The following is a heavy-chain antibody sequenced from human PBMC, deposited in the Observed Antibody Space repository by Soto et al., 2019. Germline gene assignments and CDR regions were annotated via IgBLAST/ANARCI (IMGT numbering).Heavy chain of an antibody. V-gene: IGHV3-21*06. J-gene: IGHJ4*02. D-gene: IGHD1-26*01. Sequence: EVQLVESGGGLIQPGGSLRLSCVASGFTLTTYTMNWVRQAPGTGLEWVSSINGRSNYKYYSDSVKGRFTISRDNTQNSLFLQMSRLGPEDTATYYCVREDGVVGVSSAFDSWGQGTLVTVSS. CDR3: VREDGVVGVSSAFDS. CDR1: GFTLTTYT. CDR2: INGRSNYK.